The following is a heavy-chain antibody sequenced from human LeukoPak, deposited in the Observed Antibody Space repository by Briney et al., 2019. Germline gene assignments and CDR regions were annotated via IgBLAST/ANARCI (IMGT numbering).Heavy chain of an antibody. CDR3: TRASPHRKYYLPTDY. V-gene: IGHV3-30*04. CDR2: ITYDGSEK. J-gene: IGHJ4*02. D-gene: IGHD2/OR15-2a*01. Sequence: GGSLRLSCAASGFTFSRYSMHWVRQAPGKGLEWVAVITYDGSEKQYADSVKGRFTISRDDSKNTLSLQINSLRTEDTAVYYCTRASPHRKYYLPTDYWGQGTLVTVSS. CDR1: GFTFSRYS.